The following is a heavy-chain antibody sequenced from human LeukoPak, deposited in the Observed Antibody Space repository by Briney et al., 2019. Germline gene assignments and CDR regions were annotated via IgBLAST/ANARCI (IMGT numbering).Heavy chain of an antibody. Sequence: GGSLRLSCAASGFTFNTYAMTWVRPGPGKGLERVSAISSSGGNTYYADSVKGRFTISRDNSKNTLYLQMSSLRAEDTAVYYCAKRPNWDYFDYWGQGTLVTVSS. V-gene: IGHV3-23*01. CDR1: GFTFNTYA. J-gene: IGHJ4*02. CDR3: AKRPNWDYFDY. D-gene: IGHD3-16*01. CDR2: ISSSGGNT.